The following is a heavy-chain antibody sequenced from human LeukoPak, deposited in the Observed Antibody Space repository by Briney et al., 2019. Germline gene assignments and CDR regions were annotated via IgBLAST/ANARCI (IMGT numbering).Heavy chain of an antibody. V-gene: IGHV1-8*01. D-gene: IGHD2-2*01. CDR3: ARDLGYCSSTSCPEGLYYYYGMDV. CDR1: GYTFTSYD. CDR2: MNPNSGNT. J-gene: IGHJ6*02. Sequence: ASVKVSCKASGYTFTSYDINWVRQATGQGLEWMGWMNPNSGNTGYAQKFQGRVTMTRGTSTSTVYMELSSLRSEDTAVYYCARDLGYCSSTSCPEGLYYYYGMDVWGQGTTVTVSS.